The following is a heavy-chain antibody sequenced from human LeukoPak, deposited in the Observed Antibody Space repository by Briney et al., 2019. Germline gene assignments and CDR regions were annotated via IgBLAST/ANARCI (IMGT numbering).Heavy chain of an antibody. D-gene: IGHD3-9*01. CDR3: ARDFDILTGYYEE. J-gene: IGHJ4*02. V-gene: IGHV4-39*01. CDR1: GGSISSSSYY. CDR2: IYYSGST. Sequence: SETLSLTCTVSGGSISSSSYYWGWIRQPPGKGLEWIGSIYYSGSTYYNPSLKSRVTISVDTSKNQFSLKLSSVTAADTAVYYCARDFDILTGYYEEWGQGTLVTVSS.